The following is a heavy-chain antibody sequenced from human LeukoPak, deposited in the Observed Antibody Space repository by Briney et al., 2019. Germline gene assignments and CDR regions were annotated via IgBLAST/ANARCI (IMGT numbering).Heavy chain of an antibody. Sequence: ASVKVSCKASGYTFTSYDINWVRQATGQGGEWMGWISAYNGNTNYAQKLQGRVTMTTDASTSTAYMELRSLRSDDTAVYYCARDRRPYYDILTGFDYWGQGTLVTVSS. CDR3: ARDRRPYYDILTGFDY. J-gene: IGHJ4*02. V-gene: IGHV1-18*01. CDR1: GYTFTSYD. CDR2: ISAYNGNT. D-gene: IGHD3-9*01.